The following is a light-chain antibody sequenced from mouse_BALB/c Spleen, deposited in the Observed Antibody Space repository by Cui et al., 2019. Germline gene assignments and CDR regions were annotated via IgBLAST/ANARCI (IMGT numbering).Light chain of an antibody. V-gene: IGKV4-57-1*01. Sequence: DTVLTQSPAIISASPGEQVTMTCSASSSVSYSDLHWYQQKSGASPKLWIYSTSNLASGVPARFSGSGSGTSYALTISSVEAEDAATYYCQQYSGYPPFGGGTKLEIK. J-gene: IGKJ1*01. CDR2: STS. CDR3: QQYSGYPP. CDR1: SSVSYSD.